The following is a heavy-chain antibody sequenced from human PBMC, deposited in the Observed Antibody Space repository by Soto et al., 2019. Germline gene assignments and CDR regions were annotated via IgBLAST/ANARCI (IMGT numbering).Heavy chain of an antibody. Sequence: GGSLRLSSAASRFTFTTYAMNWVRPAPGKGLEWVALMSSDGTNEHYADSVRGRFTVSRDNSRNTLFLQMNNLRTDDTAVYYCARRGYSSGWDCYFAFWGPGTLVTVS. CDR2: MSSDGTNE. CDR3: ARRGYSSGWDCYFAF. V-gene: IGHV3-30-3*01. J-gene: IGHJ4*01. CDR1: RFTFTTYA. D-gene: IGHD6-19*01.